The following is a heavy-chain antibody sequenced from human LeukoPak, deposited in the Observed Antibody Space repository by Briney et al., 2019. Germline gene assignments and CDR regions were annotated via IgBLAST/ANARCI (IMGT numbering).Heavy chain of an antibody. J-gene: IGHJ5*02. CDR2: IDPTDSYT. D-gene: IGHD6-19*01. Sequence: GESLKISCKGSGYSFSSYWISWVRQMPGKGLEWMGRIDPTDSYTDYSPSFQGHVTISVDRSISTAYLQWSSLKASDTAMYFCASSRAGTLKVHNWFDPCGQGSLVTVSS. CDR3: ASSRAGTLKVHNWFDP. V-gene: IGHV5-10-1*01. CDR1: GYSFSSYW.